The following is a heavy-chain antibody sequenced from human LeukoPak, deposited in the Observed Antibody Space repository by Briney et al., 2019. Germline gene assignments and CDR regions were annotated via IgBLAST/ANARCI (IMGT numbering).Heavy chain of an antibody. Sequence: GGSLRLSCAASGFTFSSYSMNWVCQAPGKGLEWVSYISSSSSTIYYADSVKGRFTISRDNAKNSLYLQMNSLRAEDTAVYYCARALYQDYYDSSGDFQHWGQGTLVTVSS. CDR2: ISSSSSTI. V-gene: IGHV3-48*04. D-gene: IGHD3-22*01. CDR1: GFTFSSYS. J-gene: IGHJ1*01. CDR3: ARALYQDYYDSSGDFQH.